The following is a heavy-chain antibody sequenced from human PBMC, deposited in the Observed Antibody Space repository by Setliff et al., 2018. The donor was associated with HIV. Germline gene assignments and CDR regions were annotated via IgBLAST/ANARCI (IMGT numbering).Heavy chain of an antibody. CDR2: ISGSGGST. Sequence: GGSLRLSCAASGFTFNTYAMSWVRQAPGKGLEWVSVISGSGGSTFYADSVKGRFTISRDNSKNTLCLQMNRLRVEDTAVYYCAKDGISGGAYPPYYFDYWGHGTLVTVSS. CDR3: AKDGISGGAYPPYYFDY. CDR1: GFTFNTYA. J-gene: IGHJ4*01. D-gene: IGHD2-15*01. V-gene: IGHV3-23*01.